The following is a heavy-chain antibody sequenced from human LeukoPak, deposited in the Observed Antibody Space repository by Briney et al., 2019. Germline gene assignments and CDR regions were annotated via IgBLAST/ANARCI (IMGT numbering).Heavy chain of an antibody. Sequence: GGSLRLSCAASGFTFSSYAMHWVRQAPGKGLEWVAVISYDGSNKYYADSVKGRFTISRDNSKNTLYLQMNSLRAEDTAVYYCARSYYDFWSGTTNTFDYWGQGTLVTVSS. J-gene: IGHJ4*02. D-gene: IGHD3-3*01. CDR3: ARSYYDFWSGTTNTFDY. CDR2: ISYDGSNK. CDR1: GFTFSSYA. V-gene: IGHV3-30-3*01.